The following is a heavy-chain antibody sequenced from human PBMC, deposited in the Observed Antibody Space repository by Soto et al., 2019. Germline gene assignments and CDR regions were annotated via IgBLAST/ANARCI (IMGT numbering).Heavy chain of an antibody. D-gene: IGHD3-16*01. Sequence: QVHLEESGPGLVRPSGTLALICNVSGIPISSYDWWTWVRQTPGKGMEWIGEIYHNGRTNYNPSLKXRVSLSVDKSKNQFSLNLQSLTAAXTXXXXXARGTLIGSSXRXXXDPWG. CDR2: IYHNGRT. CDR1: GIPISSYDW. CDR3: ARGTLIGSSXRXXXDP. V-gene: IGHV4-4*02. J-gene: IGHJ5*02.